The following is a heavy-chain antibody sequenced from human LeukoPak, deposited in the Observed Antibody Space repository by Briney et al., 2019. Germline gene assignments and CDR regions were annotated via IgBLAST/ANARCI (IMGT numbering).Heavy chain of an antibody. CDR3: ARVFADPNWFDL. D-gene: IGHD3-3*01. CDR2: MNPNSGNT. V-gene: IGHV1-8*01. J-gene: IGHJ5*02. Sequence: ASVKVSCKASGYTFTSYDINWVRQATGQGLEWMGWMNPNSGNTGYAQKFQGRVTMTRNTSISTAYMELSSLRSEDTAVYYCARVFADPNWFDLWGQGTLVTVSS. CDR1: GYTFTSYD.